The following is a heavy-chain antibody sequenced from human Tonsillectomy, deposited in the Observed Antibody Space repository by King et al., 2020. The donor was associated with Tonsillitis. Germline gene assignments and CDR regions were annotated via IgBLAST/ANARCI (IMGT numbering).Heavy chain of an antibody. CDR3: ARRGYGDLSFDY. V-gene: IGHV4-38-2*01. CDR1: GYSISSGYY. D-gene: IGHD4-17*01. CDR2: IYHSGST. Sequence: QLQESGPGLVKPSETLSLTCAVSGYSISSGYYWGWIRQPPGEGLEWIGSIYHSGSTYYNPSLKSRVTISVDTSKNHFSLKLSSVTAADTAVYYCARRGYGDLSFDYWGQGTLVTVSS. J-gene: IGHJ4*02.